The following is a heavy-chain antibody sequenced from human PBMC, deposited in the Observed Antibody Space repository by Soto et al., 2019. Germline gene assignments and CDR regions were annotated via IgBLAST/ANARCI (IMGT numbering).Heavy chain of an antibody. CDR2: INSDGSST. CDR1: GFTVSNHC. CDR3: ATNNWGIDY. V-gene: IGHV3-74*01. J-gene: IGHJ4*02. D-gene: IGHD7-27*01. Sequence: EVQLVESGGGLVQPGGSLRLSCAASGFTVSNHCMDWVRQAPGKGLMWVARINSDGSSTSCADSVEGRFTISRDNAKNTLYLQMNGLRAEDTAVYYCATNNWGIDYWGQGTLVTVSS.